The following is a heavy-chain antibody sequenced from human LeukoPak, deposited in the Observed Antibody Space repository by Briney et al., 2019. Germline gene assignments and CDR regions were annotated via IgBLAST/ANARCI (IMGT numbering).Heavy chain of an antibody. D-gene: IGHD3-10*01. V-gene: IGHV4-59*01. Sequence: SETLSLTCTVSGGSISSYYWSWIRRPPGKGLEWIGYIYYSGSTNYNPSLKSRVTISVDTSKNQFSLKLSSVTAADTAVYYCAGGLWFGASDYWGQGTLVTVSS. CDR1: GGSISSYY. J-gene: IGHJ4*02. CDR2: IYYSGST. CDR3: AGGLWFGASDY.